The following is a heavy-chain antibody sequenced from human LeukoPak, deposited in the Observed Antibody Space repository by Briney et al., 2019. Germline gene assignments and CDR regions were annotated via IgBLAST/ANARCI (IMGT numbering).Heavy chain of an antibody. V-gene: IGHV3-7*01. J-gene: IGHJ5*02. CDR3: TRDFDP. CDR1: GLSFGNYW. Sequence: GGSLRLACVASGLSFGNYWMDWVRQAPGKGLEWVGNIKQDGSEKYYVDSVKGRFTISRDNAKHSLYLDMNSLRVEDTAIYYCTRDFDPWGQGTLVTVSS. CDR2: IKQDGSEK.